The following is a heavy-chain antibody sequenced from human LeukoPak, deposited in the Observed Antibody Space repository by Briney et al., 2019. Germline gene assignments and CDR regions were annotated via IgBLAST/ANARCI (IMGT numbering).Heavy chain of an antibody. CDR1: GYTFTGYY. CDR3: AREAEDSSGPSYYFDY. CDR2: INPNSGDT. Sequence: ASVKVSCKASGYTFTGYYMHWVRQAPGQGLEWMGWINPNSGDTNYAQKFQGRVTMTRDTPISTAYMELSRLRPDDTAVYYCAREAEDSSGPSYYFDYWGQGTLVTVSS. J-gene: IGHJ4*02. V-gene: IGHV1-2*02. D-gene: IGHD6-19*01.